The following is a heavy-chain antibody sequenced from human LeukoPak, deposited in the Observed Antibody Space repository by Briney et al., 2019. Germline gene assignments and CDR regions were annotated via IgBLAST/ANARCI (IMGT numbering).Heavy chain of an antibody. Sequence: GGSLRLSCAASGFTFSSYEMNWVRQAPGKGLEWVSYISSSGSTIYYADSVKGRFTISRDNAKNSLYLQMNSLRAEDTAVYYCARASYYYDSSGYYMGPYYFDYWGQGTLVTVSS. CDR2: ISSSGSTI. V-gene: IGHV3-48*03. J-gene: IGHJ4*02. D-gene: IGHD3-22*01. CDR1: GFTFSSYE. CDR3: ARASYYYDSSGYYMGPYYFDY.